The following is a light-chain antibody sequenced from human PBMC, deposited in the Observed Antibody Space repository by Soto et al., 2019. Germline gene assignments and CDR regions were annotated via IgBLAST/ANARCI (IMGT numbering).Light chain of an antibody. CDR2: EVS. J-gene: IGLJ2*01. CDR1: SSDVGGYNY. CDR3: SSYTSSSTLV. Sequence: QSVLTQPASVSGSPGQSITISCTGTSSDVGGYNYVSWYQQHPGKAPRLMIYEVSNRPSGVSSRFSDSKSGNTASLTISGLQAEDEADYYCSSYTSSSTLVFGGGTKLTVL. V-gene: IGLV2-14*01.